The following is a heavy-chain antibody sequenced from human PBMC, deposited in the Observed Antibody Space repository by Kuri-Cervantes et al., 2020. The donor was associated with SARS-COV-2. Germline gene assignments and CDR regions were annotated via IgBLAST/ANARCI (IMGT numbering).Heavy chain of an antibody. CDR1: GFTFSSSA. J-gene: IGHJ4*02. V-gene: IGHV3-73*01. D-gene: IGHD3-3*01. Sequence: GESLKISCEASGFTFSSSAIHWVRQASGKGLEWVGRIRSKANNFATAYAAPVKGRFTISRDDSKNTTYLQMNSLRAEDTAVYYCAKGHDFWSAILDYWGQGTLVTVSS. CDR3: AKGHDFWSAILDY. CDR2: IRSKANNFAT.